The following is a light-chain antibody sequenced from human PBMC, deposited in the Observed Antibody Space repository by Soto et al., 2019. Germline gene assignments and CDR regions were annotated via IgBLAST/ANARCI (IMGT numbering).Light chain of an antibody. CDR1: SSDVGLYDY. Sequence: QSVLTQPASVSGSPGQSITIFCTGTSSDVGLYDYVSWYQQHPGKAPQLMIYAVSNRPSGVSNRFSASKSGNTASLFISGLQAEDEADYYCSSYTSDSSYVFGSGTKVT. CDR2: AVS. J-gene: IGLJ1*01. V-gene: IGLV2-14*01. CDR3: SSYTSDSSYV.